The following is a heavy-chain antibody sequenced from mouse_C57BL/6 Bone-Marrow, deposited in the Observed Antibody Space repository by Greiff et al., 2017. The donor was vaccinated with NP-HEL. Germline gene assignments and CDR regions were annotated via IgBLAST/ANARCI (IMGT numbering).Heavy chain of an antibody. V-gene: IGHV5-4*01. Sequence: EVKVVESGGGLVKPGGSLKLSCAASGFTFSSYAMSWVRQTPEKRLEWVATISDGGSYTYYPDNVKGRFTISRDNAKNNLYLQMSHLKSEDTAMYYCARERILRLDYWGQGTTLTVSS. J-gene: IGHJ2*01. CDR1: GFTFSSYA. CDR3: ARERILRLDY. CDR2: ISDGGSYT. D-gene: IGHD1-2*01.